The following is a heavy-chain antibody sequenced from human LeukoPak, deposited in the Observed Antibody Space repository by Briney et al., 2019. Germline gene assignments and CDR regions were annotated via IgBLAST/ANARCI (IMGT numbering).Heavy chain of an antibody. Sequence: GGFLRLSCAASGFTFSSYAMTWVRQAPGKGLEWVSAISGGGGSTDYADSVKGRFTISRDNSKNTLYLQMNSLRAEDTAVYYCAKQLGYCSDGSCYFPYWGQGTLVTVSS. CDR1: GFTFSSYA. J-gene: IGHJ4*02. V-gene: IGHV3-23*01. CDR2: ISGGGGST. D-gene: IGHD2-15*01. CDR3: AKQLGYCSDGSCYFPY.